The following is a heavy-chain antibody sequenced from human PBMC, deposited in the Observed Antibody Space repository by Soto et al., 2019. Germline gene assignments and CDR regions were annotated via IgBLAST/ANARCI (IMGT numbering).Heavy chain of an antibody. J-gene: IGHJ6*03. Sequence: EVQLVESGGGLVKPGGSLRLSCAASGFTFSSYSMNWVRQAPGKGLEWVSSISSSSSYIYYADSVKGRFTISRDNAKNSLYLQMNSLRAEDTAVYYCARDAGYCSSTSCYNYYYYYMDVWGKGTTVTVSS. CDR1: GFTFSSYS. D-gene: IGHD2-2*01. CDR2: ISSSSSYI. V-gene: IGHV3-21*01. CDR3: ARDAGYCSSTSCYNYYYYYMDV.